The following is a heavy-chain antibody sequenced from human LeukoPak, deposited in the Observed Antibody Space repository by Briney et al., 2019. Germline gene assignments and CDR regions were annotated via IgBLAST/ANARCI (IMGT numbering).Heavy chain of an antibody. CDR3: ARGRVVVGRYYFDY. CDR1: GYTFTSYW. J-gene: IGHJ4*02. D-gene: IGHD2-15*01. Sequence: KVSCKASGYTFTSYWIGWVRQMPGKGLEWMGIIYPGDSDTRYSPSFQGQVTISADKSISTAYLQWSSLKASDTAMYYCARGRVVVGRYYFDYWGQGTLVTVSS. V-gene: IGHV5-51*01. CDR2: IYPGDSDT.